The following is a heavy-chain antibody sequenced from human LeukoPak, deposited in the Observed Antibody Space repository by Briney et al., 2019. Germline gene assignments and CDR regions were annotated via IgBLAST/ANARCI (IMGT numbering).Heavy chain of an antibody. D-gene: IGHD2-8*01. J-gene: IGHJ6*02. V-gene: IGHV3-11*06. CDR2: ISTTSTYT. CDR3: ARGGMGANSQEYFYYGMDV. CDR1: GFTFSDYY. Sequence: GSLRLSCAASGFTFSDYYMSWIRQAPGKGLEWVSYISTTSTYTDYADSVKGRFTLSRDNGKNSLYLQMNSLRAEDTAVYYCARGGMGANSQEYFYYGMDVWGQGTTVTVSS.